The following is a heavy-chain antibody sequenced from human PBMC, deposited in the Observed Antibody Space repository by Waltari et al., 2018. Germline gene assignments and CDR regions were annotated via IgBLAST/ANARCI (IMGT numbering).Heavy chain of an antibody. CDR2: IYYSGST. J-gene: IGHJ6*02. D-gene: IGHD2-8*01. V-gene: IGHV4-59*11. Sequence: QVQLQESGPGLVKPSETLSLTCTVSGGSISSHYWSWIRQPPGKGLEWIGYIYYSGSTNYNPALKSRVTISVDTSKTQFSLKLSSVTAADTAVYYCARLNAHYYYYGMDVWGQGTTVTVSS. CDR3: ARLNAHYYYYGMDV. CDR1: GGSISSHY.